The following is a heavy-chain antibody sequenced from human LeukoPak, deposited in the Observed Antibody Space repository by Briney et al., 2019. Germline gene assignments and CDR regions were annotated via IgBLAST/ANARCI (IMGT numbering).Heavy chain of an antibody. Sequence: PGGSLRLSCAASGFTFSSYSMNWVRQAPGKGLEWASYISSSSSTIYYADSVKGRFTISRDNAKNSLYLQMNSLRAEDTAVYYCARGGIAAAGSRADYWGRGTLVTVSS. CDR2: ISSSSSTI. V-gene: IGHV3-48*01. J-gene: IGHJ4*02. CDR1: GFTFSSYS. D-gene: IGHD6-13*01. CDR3: ARGGIAAAGSRADY.